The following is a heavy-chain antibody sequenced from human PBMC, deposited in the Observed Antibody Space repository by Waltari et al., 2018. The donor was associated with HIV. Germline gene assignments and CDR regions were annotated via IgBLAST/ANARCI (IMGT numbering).Heavy chain of an antibody. J-gene: IGHJ4*02. V-gene: IGHV3-15*01. CDR1: GLTISKAW. D-gene: IGHD2-2*01. CDR2: IRSEADDGTR. CDR3: TAELDASSESDS. Sequence: EVQLVESGGGLVKPGGSLRLSCEASGLTISKAWMSWVRQAPGKGLECVGRIRSEADDGTRDYGPLVKGRFTVSRDDSKNTVYLQMNSLKTEDTAGYFCTAELDASSESDSWGQGTLVTVSS.